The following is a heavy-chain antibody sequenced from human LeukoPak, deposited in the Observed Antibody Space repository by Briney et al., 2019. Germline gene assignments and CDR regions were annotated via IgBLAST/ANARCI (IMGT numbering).Heavy chain of an antibody. V-gene: IGHV1-69*06. J-gene: IGHJ4*02. D-gene: IGHD5-18*01. CDR2: IIPIFGTA. CDR1: GGTFSSYA. Sequence: SVKVSCKASGGTFSSYAISWVRQAPGQGLEWMGGIIPIFGTANYAQKFQGRVTITADKSTSTAYTQLSSLRSEDTAVYYCANQRGRGYSYRFRFDYWGQGTLVTVSS. CDR3: ANQRGRGYSYRFRFDY.